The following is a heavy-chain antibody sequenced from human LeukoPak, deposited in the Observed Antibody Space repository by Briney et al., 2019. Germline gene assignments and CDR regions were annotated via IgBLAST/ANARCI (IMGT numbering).Heavy chain of an antibody. D-gene: IGHD3-9*01. Sequence: PSQTLSLTCTVSGGSISSSGYCWGWIRQPPGKGLEWMGSICYGGTTYYHPSLKNRLTISQDTSKNQFSLRLSSVTAADTAVYYCARDGGNFDVDYWGQGTLVTVSS. CDR2: ICYGGTT. CDR1: GGSISSSGYC. J-gene: IGHJ4*02. CDR3: ARDGGNFDVDY. V-gene: IGHV4-39*07.